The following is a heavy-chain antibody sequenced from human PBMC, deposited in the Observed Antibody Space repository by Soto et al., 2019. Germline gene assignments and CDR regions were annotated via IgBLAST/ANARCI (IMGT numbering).Heavy chain of an antibody. V-gene: IGHV3-30-3*01. D-gene: IGHD3-10*01. Sequence: QVQLVESGGGVVQPGRSLRLSCAASEFTFSSYAIHWVRQAPGKGLEWVAVISYDGSHKYYADSVKGRFTISRDNSKNTLYLQMNSLRAEDTAVYYCARPWASDDGSGSHPIDYWGQGTLVTVSS. J-gene: IGHJ4*02. CDR2: ISYDGSHK. CDR1: EFTFSSYA. CDR3: ARPWASDDGSGSHPIDY.